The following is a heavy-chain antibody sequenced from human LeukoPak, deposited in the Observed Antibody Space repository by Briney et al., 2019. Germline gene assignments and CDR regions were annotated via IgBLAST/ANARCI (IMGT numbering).Heavy chain of an antibody. CDR3: ARVGQWLAQNWFDP. V-gene: IGHV4-34*01. J-gene: IGHJ5*02. CDR1: GGSFSGYY. D-gene: IGHD6-19*01. CDR2: INHSGST. Sequence: SETLSLTCAVYGGSFSGYYWSWIRQPPGKGLEWIGEINHSGSTNYNLSLKSRVTISVDTSKNQFSLKLSSVTAADTAVYYCARVGQWLAQNWFDPWGQGTLVTVSS.